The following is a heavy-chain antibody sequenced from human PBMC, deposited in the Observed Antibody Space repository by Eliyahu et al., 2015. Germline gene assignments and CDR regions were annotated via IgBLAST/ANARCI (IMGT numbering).Heavy chain of an antibody. V-gene: IGHV4-38-2*02. CDR1: GYSISXGYY. CDR3: AREDTAMVTANYFDY. CDR2: IYHSGST. D-gene: IGHD5-18*01. Sequence: QVQLQESGPGLVKPSETXSLTXTVSGYSISXGYYWGWIRXPPGKGLEWIGSIYHSGSTYYNPSLKSRVTISVDTSKNQFSLKLSSVTAADTAVYYCAREDTAMVTANYFDYWGQGTLVTVSS. J-gene: IGHJ4*02.